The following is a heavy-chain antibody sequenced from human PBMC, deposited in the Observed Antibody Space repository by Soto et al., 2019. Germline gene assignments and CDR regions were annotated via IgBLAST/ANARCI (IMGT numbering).Heavy chain of an antibody. V-gene: IGHV2-5*02. CDR2: VYWDDDK. CDR1: GFSLNTRDVG. CDR3: AHCRGGVASF. J-gene: IGHJ4*02. D-gene: IGHD3-16*01. Sequence: QITLNESGPALVKPTQTLTLTCTFSGFSLNTRDVGVGWIRQPPGKALECLGVVYWDDDKTYSPSLKSRLTITKDTPKNQVVLRMTKMDPVDTATYYCAHCRGGVASFWGQGTRVTVSS.